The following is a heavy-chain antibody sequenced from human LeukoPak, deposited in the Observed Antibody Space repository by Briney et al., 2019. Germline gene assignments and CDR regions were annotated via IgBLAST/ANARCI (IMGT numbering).Heavy chain of an antibody. D-gene: IGHD3-3*01. Sequence: GGSLRLSCAASGFTFDDYAMHWVRQAPGKGLEWVSGISWNSGSIGYADSVKGRFTISRDNTKNSLYLQMNSLRAEDTAVFYCARDQYDTWSRRGNFDSWGQGTLVIVSS. CDR3: ARDQYDTWSRRGNFDS. V-gene: IGHV3-9*01. J-gene: IGHJ4*02. CDR2: ISWNSGSI. CDR1: GFTFDDYA.